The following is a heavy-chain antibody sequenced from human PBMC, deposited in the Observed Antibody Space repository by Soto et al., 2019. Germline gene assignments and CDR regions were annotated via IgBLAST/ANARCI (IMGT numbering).Heavy chain of an antibody. D-gene: IGHD2-15*01. CDR2: INPNSGGT. CDR3: ARDGALVVAFPFDP. CDR1: GYTFTGYY. Sequence: QVQLVQSGAEVKKPGASVKVSCKASGYTFTGYYIHWVRQAPGHGLEWMGWINPNSGGTNYAQKFQGRVTMTRDTSLSTAYMELSGLRSDDTAVYYCARDGALVVAFPFDPWGQGTLVTVSS. V-gene: IGHV1-2*02. J-gene: IGHJ5*02.